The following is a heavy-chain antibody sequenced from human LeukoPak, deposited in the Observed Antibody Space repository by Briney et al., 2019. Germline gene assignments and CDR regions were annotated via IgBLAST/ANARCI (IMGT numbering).Heavy chain of an antibody. CDR3: ARAQAYYDILTGYYSGYLDY. V-gene: IGHV3-30*04. D-gene: IGHD3-9*01. CDR1: GFTFSNYA. J-gene: IGHJ4*02. Sequence: SGRSLRLSCAASGFTFSNYAMHWVRQAPGKGLEWVAVISYDGSNKYYADSVKGRFTISRDNSKNTLYLQMNSLRAEDTAVYYCARAQAYYDILTGYYSGYLDYWGQGTLVTVSS. CDR2: ISYDGSNK.